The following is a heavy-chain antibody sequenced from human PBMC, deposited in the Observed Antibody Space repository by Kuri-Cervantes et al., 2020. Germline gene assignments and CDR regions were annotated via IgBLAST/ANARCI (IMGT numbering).Heavy chain of an antibody. CDR1: GFTFSDYW. J-gene: IGHJ6*03. V-gene: IGHV3-33*08. Sequence: GGSLRLSCAASGFTFSDYWMTWVRQAPGKGLEWVAVIWYDGSNKYYADSVKGRFTISRDNSKNTLYLQMNSLRAEDTAVYYCVTERRNYYLDVWGKGTTVTVSS. CDR3: VTERRNYYLDV. CDR2: IWYDGSNK.